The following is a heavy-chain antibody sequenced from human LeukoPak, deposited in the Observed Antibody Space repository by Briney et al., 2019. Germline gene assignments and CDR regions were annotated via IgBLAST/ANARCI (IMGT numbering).Heavy chain of an antibody. J-gene: IGHJ4*02. V-gene: IGHV1-46*01. CDR1: GYTFTSYY. D-gene: IGHD3-22*01. Sequence: ASVKVSCKAPGYTFTSYYMHWVRQAPGQGLEWMGIINPSGGSTSYAQKFQGRVTMTRDTSISTAYMELSRLRSDDTAVYYCARGDYYDSSGYSIDYWGQGTLVTVSS. CDR3: ARGDYYDSSGYSIDY. CDR2: INPSGGST.